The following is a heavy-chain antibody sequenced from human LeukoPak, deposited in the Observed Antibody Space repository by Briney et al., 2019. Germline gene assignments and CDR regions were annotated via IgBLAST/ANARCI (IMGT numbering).Heavy chain of an antibody. D-gene: IGHD6-6*01. Sequence: GASVKVSCKASGYTFTSYDINWVRQATGQGLEWMGWMNPNSGNTGYAQKFQGRVTMTRNTSISTAYMELSSLRSEDTAVYYCARSSIAARPGWFDPWGQGTLVTVSS. V-gene: IGHV1-8*01. J-gene: IGHJ5*02. CDR3: ARSSIAARPGWFDP. CDR1: GYTFTSYD. CDR2: MNPNSGNT.